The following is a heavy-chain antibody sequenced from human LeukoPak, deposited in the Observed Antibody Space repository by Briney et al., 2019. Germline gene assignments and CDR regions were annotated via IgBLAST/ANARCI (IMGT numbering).Heavy chain of an antibody. V-gene: IGHV4-39*07. Sequence: KPSETLSLTCIVSGGSISSSSYYWGWIRQPPGKGLEWIGSIYYSGSTHYNPSLKSRVTISVDTSKNQFSLKLSSVTAADTAVYYCARASPPHYGVFDYWGQGTLVTVSS. D-gene: IGHD4-17*01. CDR1: GGSISSSSYY. CDR2: IYYSGST. J-gene: IGHJ4*02. CDR3: ARASPPHYGVFDY.